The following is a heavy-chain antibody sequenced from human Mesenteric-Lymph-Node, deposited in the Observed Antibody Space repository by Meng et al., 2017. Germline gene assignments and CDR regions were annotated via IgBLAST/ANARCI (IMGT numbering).Heavy chain of an antibody. J-gene: IGHJ4*02. D-gene: IGHD3-10*01. V-gene: IGHV4-39*07. CDR1: GGSISSSSYY. Sequence: SETLSLTCTVSGGSISSSSYYWGWIRQPPGKGLEWIGSIYYSGSTNYNPSLKSRVTISVDTSKNQFSLKLSSVTAADTAVYYCARRGVRGVITGVRKPGYYFDYWGQGTLVTVSS. CDR3: ARRGVRGVITGVRKPGYYFDY. CDR2: IYYSGST.